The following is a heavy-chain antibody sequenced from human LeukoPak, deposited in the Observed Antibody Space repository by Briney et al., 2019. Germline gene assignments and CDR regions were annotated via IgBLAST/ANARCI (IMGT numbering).Heavy chain of an antibody. CDR1: GFNFSNAW. V-gene: IGHV3-15*01. CDR2: VKSTADGVTT. Sequence: TGGSLRLSCAVSGFNFSNAWLSWVRHSSAKGLDWVGHVKSTADGVTTDYAAIVNDRFTISTDDSKNTLYLQMDRLHTGDTGVYFCTTGHLEDYFEFWGQGILVTVAS. D-gene: IGHD5-24*01. J-gene: IGHJ4*02. CDR3: TTGHLEDYFEF.